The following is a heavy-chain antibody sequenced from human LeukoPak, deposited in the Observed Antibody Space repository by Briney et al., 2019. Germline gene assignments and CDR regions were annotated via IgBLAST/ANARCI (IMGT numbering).Heavy chain of an antibody. J-gene: IGHJ4*02. CDR2: IYYSGST. D-gene: IGHD6-13*01. CDR3: ARLSGGYSSSTYYFDY. V-gene: IGHV4-39*01. CDR1: GGSISSSSYY. Sequence: LSETLSLTCTVSGGSISSSSYYWGWIRQPPGKGLEWIGSIYYSGSTYYNPSLKSRVTISVDTSKNQFSLKLSSVTAADTAVYYCARLSGGYSSSTYYFDYWGQGTLVTVSS.